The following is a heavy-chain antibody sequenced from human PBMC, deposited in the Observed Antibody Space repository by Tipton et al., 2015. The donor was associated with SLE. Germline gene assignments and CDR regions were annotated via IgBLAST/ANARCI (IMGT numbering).Heavy chain of an antibody. Sequence: TLSLTCTVSGGSISSSSYYWGWIRQPPGKGLERIGSIYYSGSTYYNPSLKSRVTISVDTSKNQFSLKLSSVTAADTAVYYCARGSGSPDVWGQGTTVTVSS. J-gene: IGHJ6*02. V-gene: IGHV4-39*07. CDR3: ARGSGSPDV. D-gene: IGHD3-3*01. CDR1: GGSISSSSYY. CDR2: IYYSGST.